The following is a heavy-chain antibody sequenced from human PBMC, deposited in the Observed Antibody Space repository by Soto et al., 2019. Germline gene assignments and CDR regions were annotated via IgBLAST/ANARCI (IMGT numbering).Heavy chain of an antibody. Sequence: ASVKVSCKASGYTFSSFGISWVRQAPGQGLEWMGWISTYNANTDYAQKLQGRVTMTTDTSTSTAYMELRSLRSDDTAVYYCARDTSHYSIRSSSFDVWGQGTLVTVSS. CDR3: ARDTSHYSIRSSSFDV. D-gene: IGHD6-13*01. J-gene: IGHJ4*02. CDR1: GYTFSSFG. CDR2: ISTYNANT. V-gene: IGHV1-18*01.